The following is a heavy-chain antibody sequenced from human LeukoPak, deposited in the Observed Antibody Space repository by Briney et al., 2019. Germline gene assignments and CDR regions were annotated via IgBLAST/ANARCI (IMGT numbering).Heavy chain of an antibody. CDR3: ARVYYDSSGYGGIDY. V-gene: IGHV1-18*04. J-gene: IGHJ4*02. Sequence: ASVKVSCKASGYTFTRYYMHWVRQAPGQGLEWMGWISAYNGNTNYAQKLQGRVTMTTDTSTSTAYMELRSLRSDDTAVYYCARVYYDSSGYGGIDYWGQGTLVTVSS. CDR2: ISAYNGNT. CDR1: GYTFTRYY. D-gene: IGHD3-22*01.